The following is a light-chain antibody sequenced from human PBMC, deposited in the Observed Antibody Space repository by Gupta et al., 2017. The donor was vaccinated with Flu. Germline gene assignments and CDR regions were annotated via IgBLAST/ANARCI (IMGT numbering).Light chain of an antibody. J-gene: IGKJ4*01. Sequence: EIVMTQSPATLSVSPGERATLSCRASQSVSSNLAWYQQKPGQAPRLLIYGASTRATGIPARFRGSGSGTACTLTISSLQSEDFAVYYCQQYNNWPPLNFGGGTKVEIK. CDR3: QQYNNWPPLN. V-gene: IGKV3-15*01. CDR2: GAS. CDR1: QSVSSN.